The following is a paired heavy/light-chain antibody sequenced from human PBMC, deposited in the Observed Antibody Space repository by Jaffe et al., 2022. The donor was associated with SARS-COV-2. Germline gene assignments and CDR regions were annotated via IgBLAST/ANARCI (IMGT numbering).Light chain of an antibody. CDR3: QQYDNLSLFT. J-gene: IGKJ3*01. CDR1: QDISNY. Sequence: DIQMTQSPSSLSASVGDRVTITCQASQDISNYLNWYQQKPGKAPKLLIYDASNLETGVPSRFSGSGSGTDFTFTISSLQPEDIATYYCQQYDNLSLFTFGPGTKVDIK. V-gene: IGKV1-33*01. CDR2: DAS.
Heavy chain of an antibody. CDR1: GGSISSYY. Sequence: QVQLQESGPGLVKPSETLSLTCTVSGGSISSYYWSWIRQPPGKGLEWIGYIYYSGSTNYNPSLKSRVTISVDTSKNQFSLKLSSVTAADTAVYYCARGHYYDSSGYERVRFDPWGQGTLVTVSS. D-gene: IGHD3-22*01. J-gene: IGHJ5*02. CDR3: ARGHYYDSSGYERVRFDP. CDR2: IYYSGST. V-gene: IGHV4-59*01.